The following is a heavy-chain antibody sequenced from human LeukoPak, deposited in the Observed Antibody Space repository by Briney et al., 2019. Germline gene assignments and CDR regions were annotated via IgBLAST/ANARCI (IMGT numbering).Heavy chain of an antibody. CDR1: GYTFTYRY. V-gene: IGHV1-45*02. Sequence: GSSVKVSCKASGYTFTYRYLHWVRQAPGQALEWMGWITPFNGNTNYAQKSQDRVTITRDRSMSTAYMELSSLRSEDTAVYYCARDRFVSGSYNGGYYFDYWGQGTLATVSS. CDR3: ARDRFVSGSYNGGYYFDY. J-gene: IGHJ4*02. D-gene: IGHD1-26*01. CDR2: ITPFNGNT.